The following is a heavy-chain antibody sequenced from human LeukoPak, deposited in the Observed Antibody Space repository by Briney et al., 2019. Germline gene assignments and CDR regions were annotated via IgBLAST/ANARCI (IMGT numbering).Heavy chain of an antibody. CDR1: GGSFSGYY. J-gene: IGHJ4*02. Sequence: SETLSLTCAVCGGSFSGYYWSWIRQPSGKGLEWIGEINHSGSTNYNPSLKSRVTISVDTSKNQFSLKLSSVTAADTAVYYCAREIDGSGTFFNYWGQGTLVTVSS. CDR3: AREIDGSGTFFNY. CDR2: INHSGST. V-gene: IGHV4-34*01. D-gene: IGHD3-10*01.